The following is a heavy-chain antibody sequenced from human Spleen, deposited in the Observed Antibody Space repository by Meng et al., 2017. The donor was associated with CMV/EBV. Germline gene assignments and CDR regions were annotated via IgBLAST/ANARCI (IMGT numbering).Heavy chain of an antibody. Sequence: GESLKISCAASGFTFSNYSMNWVRQAPGKGLEWVTSITSGIYIYYADSVRGRFTISRDNAKNSWHLQMNSLIAEDTGVYYRAIDRYGDYWVDYWGQGPLVTVSS. CDR3: AIDRYGDYWVDY. V-gene: IGHV3-21*01. CDR1: GFTFSNYS. D-gene: IGHD4-17*01. CDR2: ITSGIYI. J-gene: IGHJ4*02.